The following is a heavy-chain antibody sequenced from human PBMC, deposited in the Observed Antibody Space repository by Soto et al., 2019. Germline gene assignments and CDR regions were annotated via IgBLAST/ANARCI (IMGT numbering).Heavy chain of an antibody. CDR1: GGSFSGYH. CDR3: ATRITVFGLLIPPFDP. CDR2: INPSGTT. D-gene: IGHD3-3*01. J-gene: IGHJ5*02. V-gene: IGHV4-34*01. Sequence: SETLSLTCAVYGGSFSGYHWNWIRQPRGKGLEWIGEINPSGTTNFNPSLTSRVTISVDTSKSRFSLRLSSVTAADTAIYYCATRITVFGLLIPPFDPWGQGTQVTVSS.